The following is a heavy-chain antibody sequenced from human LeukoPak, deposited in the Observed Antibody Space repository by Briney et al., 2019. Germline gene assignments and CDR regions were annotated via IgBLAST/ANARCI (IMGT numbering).Heavy chain of an antibody. J-gene: IGHJ4*02. CDR2: IIPIFGTA. CDR3: ARADNFGVSYYDSSGYSPKRGGYDY. V-gene: IGHV1-69*05. Sequence: SSVKVSCKASGGTFSSYAISWVRQAPGQGLEWMGGIIPIFGTANYAQKFQGRVTITTDESTSTAYMELISLRSEDTAVYYCARADNFGVSYYDSSGYSPKRGGYDYWGQGTLVTVSS. CDR1: GGTFSSYA. D-gene: IGHD3-22*01.